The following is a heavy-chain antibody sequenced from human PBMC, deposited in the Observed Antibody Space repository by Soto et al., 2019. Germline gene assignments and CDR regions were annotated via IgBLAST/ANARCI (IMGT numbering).Heavy chain of an antibody. D-gene: IGHD6-6*01. V-gene: IGHV3-23*01. CDR2: ISVSGGST. CDR3: AKDSSSRSSAAL. Sequence: GGSLRLSCAACVFTFSGYAMSWVRQAPGKWLEWFSAISVSGGSTXXAESVKGRXTISRENSKNAXYLQMXRLRAGDTAXYYCAKDSSSRSSAALGGQGTLVTVSS. CDR1: VFTFSGYA. J-gene: IGHJ4*02.